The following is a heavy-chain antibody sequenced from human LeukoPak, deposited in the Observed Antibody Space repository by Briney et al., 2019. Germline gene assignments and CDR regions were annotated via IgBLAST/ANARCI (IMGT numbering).Heavy chain of an antibody. J-gene: IGHJ2*01. CDR3: TGEPEVYGTWYFDL. V-gene: IGHV3-13*01. Sequence: PGGSLRLSCAASGFTLSSHDVHWVRQVPGKGLVWISAINVAGNTYYSDSVKGRFTVSRDNAKNSVHLQMTSLRAGDTAVYHCTGEPEVYGTWYFDLWGRGTQVTVSS. CDR1: GFTLSSHD. CDR2: INVAGNT. D-gene: IGHD1-7*01.